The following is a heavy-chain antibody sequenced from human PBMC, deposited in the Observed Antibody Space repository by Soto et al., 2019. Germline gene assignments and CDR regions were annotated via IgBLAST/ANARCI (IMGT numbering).Heavy chain of an antibody. V-gene: IGHV3-48*02. CDR1: GFNFSSYS. Sequence: GGSLRLSCAASGFNFSSYSMDWVRQAPGKGLEWVSYISGSSGTIYYADSVKGRFTISRDNAKNSLYLQMNSLRDEDTALYYCARGRPGSSWYHYYYGMDVWGQGTTVTVSS. J-gene: IGHJ6*02. CDR2: ISGSSGTI. CDR3: ARGRPGSSWYHYYYGMDV. D-gene: IGHD6-13*01.